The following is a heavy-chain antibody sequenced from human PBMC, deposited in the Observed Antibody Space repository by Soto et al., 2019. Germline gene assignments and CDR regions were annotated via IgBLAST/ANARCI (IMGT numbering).Heavy chain of an antibody. D-gene: IGHD4-17*01. Sequence: ASVKVSCKASGYTFTSYDINWVRQATGQGLEWMGWMNPNSGNTGYAQKFQGRVTMTRNTSIGTAYMELSSLRSEDTAVYYCAFSIGPSDYGDYSDWFDPWGQGTLVTVSS. CDR2: MNPNSGNT. CDR1: GYTFTSYD. J-gene: IGHJ5*02. CDR3: AFSIGPSDYGDYSDWFDP. V-gene: IGHV1-8*01.